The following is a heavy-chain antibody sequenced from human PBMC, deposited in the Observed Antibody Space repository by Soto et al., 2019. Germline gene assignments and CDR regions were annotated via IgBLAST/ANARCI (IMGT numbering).Heavy chain of an antibody. J-gene: IGHJ4*02. D-gene: IGHD3-22*01. CDR1: GGSIRSYY. CDR2: IYDSGST. CDR3: ARQTNSKTFDY. Sequence: QVQLQESGPGLVKPSETLSLTCTVSGGSIRSYYWSWIRQPPGKGLEWIGYIYDSGSTNYNPSLKSRVTISEDTSKNQFSLKLSSVTAADTAVYYCARQTNSKTFDYWGQGILVTVSS. V-gene: IGHV4-59*08.